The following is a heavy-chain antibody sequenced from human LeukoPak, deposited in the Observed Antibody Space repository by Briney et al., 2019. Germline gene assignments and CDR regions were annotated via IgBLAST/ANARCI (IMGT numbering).Heavy chain of an antibody. CDR1: GYTFTDYY. CDR3: ARGPGGFTGYHGELPDY. Sequence: ASVKVSCKASGYTFTDYYMHWVRQAPGQGLEWMGWINPNSGGTNYVQMFQGRVTMTRDTSISTAYMELSRLRSDDTAVFYCARGPGGFTGYHGELPDYWGQGTLVTVSS. J-gene: IGHJ4*02. V-gene: IGHV1-2*02. CDR2: INPNSGGT. D-gene: IGHD5-12*01.